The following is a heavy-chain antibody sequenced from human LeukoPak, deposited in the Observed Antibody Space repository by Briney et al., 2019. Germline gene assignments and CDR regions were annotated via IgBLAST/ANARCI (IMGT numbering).Heavy chain of an antibody. V-gene: IGHV3-9*01. CDR3: AKDTPSYYDFWSGFDYYYGMDV. CDR1: RFTFSDYS. Sequence: GGSLRLSCAASRFTFSDYSFNWVRQAPGKGLEWVSGISWNSGSIGYADSVKGRFTISRDNAKNSLYLQMNSLRAEDTALYYCAKDTPSYYDFWSGFDYYYGMDVWGQGTTVTVSS. CDR2: ISWNSGSI. D-gene: IGHD3-3*01. J-gene: IGHJ6*02.